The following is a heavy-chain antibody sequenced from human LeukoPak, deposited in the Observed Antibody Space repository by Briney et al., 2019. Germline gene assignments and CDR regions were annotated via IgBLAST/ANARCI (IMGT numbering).Heavy chain of an antibody. V-gene: IGHV4-34*01. D-gene: IGHD5-18*01. CDR2: INHSGST. CDR1: GGSFSGYY. CDR3: ARGCGYSYGTRYYYYMDV. Sequence: SETLSLTCAVYGGSFSGYYWSWIRQPPGKGLEWIGEINHSGSTNYNPSLKSRVTISVDTSKNQFSLKLSSVTAADTAVYYCARGCGYSYGTRYYYYMDVWGKGTTVTVSS. J-gene: IGHJ6*03.